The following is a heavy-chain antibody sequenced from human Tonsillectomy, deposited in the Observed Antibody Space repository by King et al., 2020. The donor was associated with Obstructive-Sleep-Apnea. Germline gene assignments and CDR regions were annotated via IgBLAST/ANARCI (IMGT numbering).Heavy chain of an antibody. CDR1: DGSVSSGSFY. V-gene: IGHV4-61*01. CDR2: VYYSGNT. D-gene: IGHD6-19*01. Sequence: VQLQESGPGLVKPSETLSLTCTVSDGSVSSGSFYWNWIRQPPGKGLEWIGYVYYSGNTNYNPSLKSRVTISVETSKNQFSPNLTSVTAADTAVYYCAREWSFIAVTGTGGMDVWGQGTTVTVSS. J-gene: IGHJ6*02. CDR3: AREWSFIAVTGTGGMDV.